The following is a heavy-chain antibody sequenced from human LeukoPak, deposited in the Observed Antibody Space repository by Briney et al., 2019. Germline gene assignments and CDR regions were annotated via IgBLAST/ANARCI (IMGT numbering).Heavy chain of an antibody. D-gene: IGHD3-22*01. V-gene: IGHV3-48*02. Sequence: GGSLRLSCAASGFAFSSYNIHWVRQAPGKGLEWISYIGSRGSPTHYADSVGGRFTISRDNAKNSLYLQMNSLRDEDTAVYFCARRPYSDTSGRLSDVWGQGTTVTVSS. CDR3: ARRPYSDTSGRLSDV. CDR1: GFAFSSYN. CDR2: IGSRGSPT. J-gene: IGHJ6*02.